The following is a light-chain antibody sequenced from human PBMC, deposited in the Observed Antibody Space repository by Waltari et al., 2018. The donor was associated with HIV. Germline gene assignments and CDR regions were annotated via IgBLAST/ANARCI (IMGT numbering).Light chain of an antibody. Sequence: EMVLTQSPGTLSLSPGERATLSCRASQSISLNYLAWYQQKPGQAPRLLIYATSSRATGIPDRFSGSGSGTNFTLTISRLEPEDFAVYYCQQCYDSPKTFGQGTKVEIK. CDR3: QQCYDSPKT. V-gene: IGKV3-20*01. CDR1: QSISLNY. CDR2: ATS. J-gene: IGKJ1*01.